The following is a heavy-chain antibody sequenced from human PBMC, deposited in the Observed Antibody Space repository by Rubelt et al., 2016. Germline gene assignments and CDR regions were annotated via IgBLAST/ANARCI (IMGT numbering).Heavy chain of an antibody. CDR1: GFTFRNYW. CDR2: INNDGSSI. CDR3: ARDITGWSDSDFDY. J-gene: IGHJ4*02. Sequence: VESGGGLVQPGGSLRLSCAASGFTFRNYWMHWVRNVPGKGLVWVSRINNDGSSISYVASVKGRFTMSRDNAKNTLYLQMNSLRAEDTAIYYCARDITGWSDSDFDYWGQGTLVIVSS. V-gene: IGHV3-74*01. D-gene: IGHD1-14*01.